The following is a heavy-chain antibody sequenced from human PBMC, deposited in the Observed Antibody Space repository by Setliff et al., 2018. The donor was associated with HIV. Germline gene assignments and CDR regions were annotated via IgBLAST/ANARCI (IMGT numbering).Heavy chain of an antibody. CDR3: AKYCDRIGCRYYYYYMDV. CDR2: ISGSGGST. J-gene: IGHJ6*03. CDR1: GFTFSSYA. D-gene: IGHD2-21*01. V-gene: IGHV3-23*01. Sequence: GGSLRLSCAASGFTFSSYAMSWVRQAPGKGLEWVSAISGSGGSTYYADSVKGRFTISRDNSKNTLYLQMNSLRAEDTAVYYCAKYCDRIGCRYYYYYMDVWGKGTTVTVSS.